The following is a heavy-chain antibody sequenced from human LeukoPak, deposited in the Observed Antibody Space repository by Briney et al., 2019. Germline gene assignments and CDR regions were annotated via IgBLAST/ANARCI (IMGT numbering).Heavy chain of an antibody. Sequence: GESLKISCKGSGYSFTSYWTSCLRQMPGKRLEWMRMIDPSDSYTNYSPSFQGHVTTTADKSISTAYLQWSSLKASDTAMYYCARQTSYYDILTGRAFDYWGQGTLVTVSS. J-gene: IGHJ4*02. CDR2: IDPSDSYT. D-gene: IGHD3-9*01. CDR3: ARQTSYYDILTGRAFDY. V-gene: IGHV5-10-1*01. CDR1: GYSFTSYW.